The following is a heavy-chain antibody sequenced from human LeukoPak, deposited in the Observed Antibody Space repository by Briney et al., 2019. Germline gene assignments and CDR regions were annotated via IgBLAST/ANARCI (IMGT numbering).Heavy chain of an antibody. Sequence: SETLSLTCTVSGGSISSYYWSWIRQPPGKGLEWIGYIYYSGSTNYNPSLKSRVTISVDTSKNQFSLKLSSVTAADTAVYYCATTADPDYYYYYGMDVWGQGTTVTVSS. CDR1: GGSISSYY. CDR2: IYYSGST. J-gene: IGHJ6*02. CDR3: ATTADPDYYYYYGMDV. V-gene: IGHV4-59*12.